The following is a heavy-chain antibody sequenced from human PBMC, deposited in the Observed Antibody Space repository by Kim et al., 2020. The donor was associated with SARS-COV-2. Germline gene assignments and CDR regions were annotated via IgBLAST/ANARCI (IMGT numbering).Heavy chain of an antibody. V-gene: IGHV3-20*04. D-gene: IGHD4-17*01. CDR2: INWNGGST. CDR3: ARDRYGDYGLYFDY. CDR1: GFTFDDYG. Sequence: GGSLRLSCAASGFTFDDYGMSWVRQAPGKGLEWVSGINWNGGSTGYADSVKGRFTISRDNAKNSLYLQMNSLRAEDTALYYCARDRYGDYGLYFDYWGQGTLVTVSS. J-gene: IGHJ4*02.